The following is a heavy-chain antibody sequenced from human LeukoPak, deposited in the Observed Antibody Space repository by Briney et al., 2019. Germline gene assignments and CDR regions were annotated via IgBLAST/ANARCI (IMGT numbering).Heavy chain of an antibody. D-gene: IGHD2-2*01. CDR3: ARGQGYESYYYMDV. CDR1: GFTFSTYA. V-gene: IGHV3-30*04. Sequence: PGGSLRLSCAASGFTFSTYAIHWVHQAPGKGLEWVAVISFDGVNTFYADSVKGRFTISRDNSNNTVYLQMNNLRPEDTAVFYCARGQGYESYYYMDVWGKGTTVSVSS. CDR2: ISFDGVNT. J-gene: IGHJ6*03.